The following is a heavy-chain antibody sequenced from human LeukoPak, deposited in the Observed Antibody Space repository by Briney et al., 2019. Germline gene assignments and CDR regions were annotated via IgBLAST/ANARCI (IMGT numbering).Heavy chain of an antibody. CDR1: GYTLTRYV. CDR2: IGAYNGNT. V-gene: IGHV1-18*04. CDR3: ARTKPRGWDRAVADDFDY. J-gene: IGHJ4*02. Sequence: TVKLSRKVSGYTLTRYVVSCGPGSPRHGREGMGGIGAYNGNTKYTQKLQSRVTMTTTTSTNTAYMELRSLRSDDTAVYCCARTKPRGWDRAVADDFDYWGQGTLVTVSS. D-gene: IGHD6-19*01.